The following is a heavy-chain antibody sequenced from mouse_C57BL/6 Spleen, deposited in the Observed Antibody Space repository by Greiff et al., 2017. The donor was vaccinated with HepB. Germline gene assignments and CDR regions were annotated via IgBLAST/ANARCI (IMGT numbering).Heavy chain of an antibody. CDR1: GFTFTDYY. Sequence: EVKLVESGGGLVQPGGSLSLSCAASGFTFTDYYMSWVRQPPGKALEWLGFIRNKANGYTTEYSASVKGRFTISRDNSKSILYLQMNALRAEDSATYYCARYDTTLYYFDYWGQGTTLTVSS. CDR3: ARYDTTLYYFDY. V-gene: IGHV7-3*01. J-gene: IGHJ2*01. D-gene: IGHD1-1*01. CDR2: IRNKANGYTT.